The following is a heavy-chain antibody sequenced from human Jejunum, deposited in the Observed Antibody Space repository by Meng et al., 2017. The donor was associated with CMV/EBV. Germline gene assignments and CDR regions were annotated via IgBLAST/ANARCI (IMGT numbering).Heavy chain of an antibody. CDR2: TYFRSTWSN. CDR1: GDSVSRNRAA. V-gene: IGHV6-1*01. J-gene: IGHJ5*02. Sequence: GDSVSRNRAAWDWIRQSPSRGLEWLGRTYFRSTWSNDYAISVKSRITINPDTSKNQFSLHLTSLTPEDTAVYYCVRSSTTGGFEPWGQGTLVTVSS. CDR3: VRSSTTGGFEP. D-gene: IGHD1-1*01.